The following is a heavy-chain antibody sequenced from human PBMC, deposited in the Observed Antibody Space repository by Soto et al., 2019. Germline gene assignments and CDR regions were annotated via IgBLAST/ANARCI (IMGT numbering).Heavy chain of an antibody. CDR2: IIPIFGTA. V-gene: IGHV1-69*06. Sequence: GASVKVSCKASGGTFSSYAISWVRQAPGQGLEWMGGIIPIFGTANYAQKFQGRVTITADKSTSTAYMELSSLRSEDTAVYYCARERQWIQLWFGGGDWFDPWGQGTLVTVSS. CDR3: ARERQWIQLWFGGGDWFDP. D-gene: IGHD5-18*01. J-gene: IGHJ5*02. CDR1: GGTFSSYA.